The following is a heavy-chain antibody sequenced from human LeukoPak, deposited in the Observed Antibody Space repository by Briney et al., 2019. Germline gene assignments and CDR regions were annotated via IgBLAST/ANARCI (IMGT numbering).Heavy chain of an antibody. V-gene: IGHV3-74*01. J-gene: IGHJ4*02. CDR2: INSDGSSR. Sequence: PGGSLRLSCAASGFTFSNYWMHWVRQAPGKGLVWVSRINSDGSSRNYADSVKGRFTISRGNAKNTLYLQMNSLRAEDTAVYYCASASSHRIAAGGDYWGQGTWSPSPQ. CDR1: GFTFSNYW. CDR3: ASASSHRIAAGGDY. D-gene: IGHD6-13*01.